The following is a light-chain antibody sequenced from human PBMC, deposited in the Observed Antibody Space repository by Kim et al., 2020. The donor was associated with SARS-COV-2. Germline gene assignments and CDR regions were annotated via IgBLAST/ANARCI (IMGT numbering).Light chain of an antibody. V-gene: IGKV1-39*01. Sequence: DIQLTQSPSSLSASEGDRVTITCRASQSISTYLNWFKQEPSRAPKLLIYAAAHLQRGVPSRFSGSGYGTQFTLTNSSLQREDFATYYCQQSHTSPWTFGQGTKLEI. CDR1: QSISTY. J-gene: IGKJ2*02. CDR3: QQSHTSPWT. CDR2: AAA.